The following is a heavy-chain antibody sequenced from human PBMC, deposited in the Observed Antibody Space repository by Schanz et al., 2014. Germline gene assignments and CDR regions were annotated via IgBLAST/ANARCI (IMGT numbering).Heavy chain of an antibody. CDR3: ARVHIATYHYNSPGAFDI. V-gene: IGHV1-18*01. Sequence: QLMQSGSEVRKPGALVKVSCKASGYIFGSHGMTWVRQAPGQGPELMGWINAHTGNTQYAQKFQGRVNMTRDTVTTTVHLELTRLRTDDTAIYYCARVHIATYHYNSPGAFDIWGQGTMGTVSS. CDR1: GYIFGSHG. J-gene: IGHJ3*02. D-gene: IGHD3-10*01. CDR2: INAHTGNT.